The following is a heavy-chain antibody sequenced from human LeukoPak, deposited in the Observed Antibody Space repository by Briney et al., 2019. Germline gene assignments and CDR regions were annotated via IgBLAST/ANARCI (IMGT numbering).Heavy chain of an antibody. CDR3: ARDGRSAWYEDS. D-gene: IGHD6-13*01. Sequence: GGSLRLSCAASGFTFSGYSMNWVRQAPGKGLEWVSSISSTSSYIYYADSVKGRFTISRDNAKNSPFLQMNNVRVEDAAVYFCARDGRSAWYEDSWGQGTLVTVSS. J-gene: IGHJ4*02. V-gene: IGHV3-21*01. CDR1: GFTFSGYS. CDR2: ISSTSSYI.